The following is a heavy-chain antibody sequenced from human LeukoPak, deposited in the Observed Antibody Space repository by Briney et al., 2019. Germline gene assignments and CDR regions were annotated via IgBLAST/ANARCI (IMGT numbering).Heavy chain of an antibody. CDR1: GYTFTGYY. CDR3: ARYRPAADYSDY. J-gene: IGHJ4*02. Sequence: ASVKVSCKASGYTFTGYYMHWVRQAPGQGLEWMGWINPNSGGTSYAQKFQGRVTMTRDTSIGTAYMELSRLTSGDTAVYYCARYRPAADYSDYWGQGILVTVSS. CDR2: INPNSGGT. D-gene: IGHD6-13*01. V-gene: IGHV1-2*02.